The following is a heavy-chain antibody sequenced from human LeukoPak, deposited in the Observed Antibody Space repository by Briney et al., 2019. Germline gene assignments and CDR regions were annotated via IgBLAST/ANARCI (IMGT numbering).Heavy chain of an antibody. CDR3: AREDGEAFDY. CDR2: ISSSSSYI. Sequence: GGSLRLSCAASGFTFSSYSMNWVRQAPGKGLEWVSSISSSSSYIYYADSVKGRFTISRDNAKDSLYLQMNSLRAEDTAVYYCAREDGEAFDYWGQGTLVTVSS. D-gene: IGHD4-17*01. J-gene: IGHJ4*02. V-gene: IGHV3-21*01. CDR1: GFTFSSYS.